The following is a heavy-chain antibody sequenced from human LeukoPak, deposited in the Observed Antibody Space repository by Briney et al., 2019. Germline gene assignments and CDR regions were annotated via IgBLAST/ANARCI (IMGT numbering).Heavy chain of an antibody. D-gene: IGHD6-19*01. V-gene: IGHV3-21*01. CDR2: ISSSSSYI. J-gene: IGHJ5*02. Sequence: GGSLRLSCAASGFTFSSYSMNWVRQAPGKGLEWVSSISSSSSYIYYADSVKGRFTISRDNAKNSLYLQMNSLRAEDTAVYYCARDKSSGWNVGVVWFDPWGQGTLVTVSS. CDR3: ARDKSSGWNVGVVWFDP. CDR1: GFTFSSYS.